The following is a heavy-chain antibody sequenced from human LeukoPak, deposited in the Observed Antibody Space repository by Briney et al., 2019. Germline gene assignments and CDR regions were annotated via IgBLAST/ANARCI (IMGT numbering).Heavy chain of an antibody. CDR2: INPSGGST. D-gene: IGHD3-22*01. J-gene: IGHJ3*02. V-gene: IGHV1-46*01. Sequence: ASVKVSCTASGYTFTSYYMHWVRQAPGQGLEWMGIINPSGGSTSYAQKFQGRVTMTRDTSTSTVYMELSSLRSEDTAVYYCARGYYYDSSGYGWYAFDIWGQGTMVTVSS. CDR3: ARGYYYDSSGYGWYAFDI. CDR1: GYTFTSYY.